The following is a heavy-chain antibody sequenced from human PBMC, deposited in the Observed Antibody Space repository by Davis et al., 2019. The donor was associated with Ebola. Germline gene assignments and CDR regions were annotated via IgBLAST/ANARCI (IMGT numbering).Heavy chain of an antibody. D-gene: IGHD3-10*01. CDR3: ASGFGNYLNY. CDR2: IYSGGSR. J-gene: IGHJ4*02. Sequence: GGSLRLSCAASGFTFSGYWMHWVRQAAGKGLEWVSVIYSGGSRYYTDSVKGRFTISRDTSKNMLYLQMNSLRAEDTAVYFCASGFGNYLNYWGQGTLVTVSS. CDR1: GFTFSGYW. V-gene: IGHV3-53*01.